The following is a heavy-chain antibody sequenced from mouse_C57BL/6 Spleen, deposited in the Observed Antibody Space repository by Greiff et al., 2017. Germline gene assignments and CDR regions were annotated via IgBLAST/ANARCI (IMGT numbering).Heavy chain of an antibody. V-gene: IGHV5-16*01. CDR3: AREDYGTGWYFDV. Sequence: DVHLVESEGGLVQPGSSMKLSCTASGFTFSDYYMAWVRQVPEKGLEWVANINYDGSSTYYLDSLKSRFIISRDNAKNILYLQMSSLKSEDTATYYCAREDYGTGWYFDVWGTGTTVTVSS. J-gene: IGHJ1*03. CDR2: INYDGSST. CDR1: GFTFSDYY. D-gene: IGHD1-1*02.